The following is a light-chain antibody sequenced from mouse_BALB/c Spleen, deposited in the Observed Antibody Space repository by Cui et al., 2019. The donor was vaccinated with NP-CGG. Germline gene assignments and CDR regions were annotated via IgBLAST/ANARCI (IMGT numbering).Light chain of an antibody. J-gene: IGLJ1*01. CDR3: ALWYSNHWV. Sequence: QAVVTQESALTTSPGETVTLTCRSSTGAVTTSNYANWVQEKPDHLFTGLIGGTNNRAPGVPARHPGSLTGDKAALTITGAQTEDEAIYFCALWYSNHWVFGGGTRLTVL. CDR2: GTN. CDR1: TGAVTTSNY. V-gene: IGLV1*01.